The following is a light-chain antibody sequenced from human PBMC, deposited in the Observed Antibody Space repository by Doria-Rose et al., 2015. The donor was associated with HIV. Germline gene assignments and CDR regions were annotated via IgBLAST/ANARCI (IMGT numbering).Light chain of an antibody. CDR2: QDN. CDR3: QAWDSTTVV. Sequence: PPSLSVSPGQTASITYSGDKLGDKYACWYQQKSGQSPVLVIYQDNKRPSGIPERFSGSNSGNTATLTISGTQAMDEADYYCQAWDSTTVVFGGGTKLTGL. CDR1: KLGDKY. J-gene: IGLJ2*01. V-gene: IGLV3-1*01.